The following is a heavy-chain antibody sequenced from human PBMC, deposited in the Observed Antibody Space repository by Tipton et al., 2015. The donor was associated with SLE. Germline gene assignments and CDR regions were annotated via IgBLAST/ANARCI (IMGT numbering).Heavy chain of an antibody. J-gene: IGHJ4*02. CDR3: ARDRGGWYNFDS. Sequence: TLSLTCTVSGGSISSSSYYWGWIRQPPGKGLEWIGSIYYSGSTYYNPSLKSRVTISVDTSKNQFSLKLSSVTAADTAVYYCARDRGGWYNFDSWGQGTLVTVSS. CDR1: GGSISSSSYY. V-gene: IGHV4-39*07. D-gene: IGHD6-19*01. CDR2: IYYSGST.